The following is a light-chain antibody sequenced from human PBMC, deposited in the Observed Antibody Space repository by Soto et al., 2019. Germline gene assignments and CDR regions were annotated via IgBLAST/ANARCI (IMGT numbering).Light chain of an antibody. V-gene: IGKV3-15*01. Sequence: EIVMTQSPATLSVSPGERATLPCRASQSVSSKLAWYQQKPGQAPRLLIYGASTRATGIPARFSGSGSGTEFTLTISSLQSEDFAVYYCQQYNNWPLTFGGGTKVDIK. J-gene: IGKJ4*01. CDR2: GAS. CDR3: QQYNNWPLT. CDR1: QSVSSK.